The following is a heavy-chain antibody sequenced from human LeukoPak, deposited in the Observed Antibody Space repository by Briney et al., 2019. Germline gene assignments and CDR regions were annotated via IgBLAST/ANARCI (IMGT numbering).Heavy chain of an antibody. CDR1: GSTFDVYA. D-gene: IGHD2-2*01. CDR3: AKGTYCSSTSCAFDI. J-gene: IGHJ3*02. CDR2: ISWNSGSI. V-gene: IGHV3-9*03. Sequence: QSGRSLRLSCAASGSTFDVYAMRWVRQAPGRGLGWVSGISWNSGSIGYADSVKGRFTISRDNAKNSLYLQMNNLRAEDMALYYCAKGTYCSSTSCAFDIWGQGTMVTVSS.